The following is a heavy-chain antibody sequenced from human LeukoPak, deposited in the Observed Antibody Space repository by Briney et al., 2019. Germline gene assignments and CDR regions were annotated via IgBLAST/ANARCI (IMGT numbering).Heavy chain of an antibody. CDR1: DGSFSGYY. CDR3: AKGLHYYDSSGYYYFDY. Sequence: LSLTCAVSDGSFSGYYWSWIRQPPGKGLEWVSGTSWNSGSIGYADSVKGRFTISRDNAKNSLYLQMNSLRAEDTALYYCAKGLHYYDSSGYYYFDYWGQGTLVTVSS. V-gene: IGHV3-9*01. CDR2: TSWNSGSI. D-gene: IGHD3-22*01. J-gene: IGHJ4*02.